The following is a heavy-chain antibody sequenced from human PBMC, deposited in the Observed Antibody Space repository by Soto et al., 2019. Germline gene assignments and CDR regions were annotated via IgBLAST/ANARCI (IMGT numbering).Heavy chain of an antibody. D-gene: IGHD2-15*01. CDR1: GFTFSNYT. CDR2: ISTSGFTT. V-gene: IGHV3-23*01. Sequence: DVQLLESGAGLVQPGGSLRLSCAASGFTFSNYTMAWVRQAPGRGLEWVSIISTSGFTTFYADSVKGRFTISRDNSKDTVLLQMNSLRAEDTAVYYCAKGSGYCLAGTCYRYFDYWGQGNLVTVSS. CDR3: AKGSGYCLAGTCYRYFDY. J-gene: IGHJ4*02.